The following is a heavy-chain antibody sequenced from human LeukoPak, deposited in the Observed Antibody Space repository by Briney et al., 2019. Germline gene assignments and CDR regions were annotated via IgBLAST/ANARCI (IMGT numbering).Heavy chain of an antibody. Sequence: ASVKVSCMASGYTFTSYDINWVRQATGQGLEWMGWINPNSGNTGYAQKFQGRVTMTRNTSISTAYMELSSLRSEDTAVYYCARPNSVLRFLEWPKGGYYYYYMDVWGKGTTVTVSS. J-gene: IGHJ6*03. D-gene: IGHD3-3*01. CDR1: GYTFTSYD. V-gene: IGHV1-8*01. CDR2: INPNSGNT. CDR3: ARPNSVLRFLEWPKGGYYYYYMDV.